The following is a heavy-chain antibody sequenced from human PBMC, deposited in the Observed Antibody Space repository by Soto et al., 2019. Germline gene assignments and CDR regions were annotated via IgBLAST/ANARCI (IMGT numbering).Heavy chain of an antibody. V-gene: IGHV4-39*01. CDR3: ARPKTIGAAAGKGWFDP. Sequence: SGTPFLTCTVSCCSLYSNCYYLGWVRQPPGEGLEWIGSIFYTGSTYYSPSLKGRLIISVDPSKNQFSLKLTSVTAADTAMYYCARPKTIGAAAGKGWFDPWGQGTLVTVSS. CDR1: CCSLYSNCYY. CDR2: IFYTGST. J-gene: IGHJ5*02. D-gene: IGHD6-13*01.